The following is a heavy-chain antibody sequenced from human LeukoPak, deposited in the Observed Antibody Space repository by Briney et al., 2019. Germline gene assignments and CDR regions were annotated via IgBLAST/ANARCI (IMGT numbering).Heavy chain of an antibody. Sequence: ASVKVSCKASGYTFTGYYMHWVRQAPGQGLEWMGWINPNSGGTNYAQKFQGRVTMTRDTSISTAYMELSRLRSDDTAVYYCAREIDGSGSYFDYWGQGTLVTVSS. V-gene: IGHV1-2*02. CDR3: AREIDGSGSYFDY. J-gene: IGHJ4*02. D-gene: IGHD3-10*01. CDR1: GYTFTGYY. CDR2: INPNSGGT.